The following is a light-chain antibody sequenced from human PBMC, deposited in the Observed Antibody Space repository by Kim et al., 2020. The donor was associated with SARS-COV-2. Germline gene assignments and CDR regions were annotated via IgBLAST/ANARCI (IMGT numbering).Light chain of an antibody. V-gene: IGKV1-39*01. CDR2: AAS. CDR1: QSINTY. CDR3: QQSYITPWT. J-gene: IGKJ1*01. Sequence: DIQMTQSPSSLSASVGDRVTITCRASQSINTYLNWYQQKPRKAPQLLIYAASTIQSGVPSRFSGSGSGTDFTLTISSLQPEDFASYYCQQSYITPWTFGQGTKVDIK.